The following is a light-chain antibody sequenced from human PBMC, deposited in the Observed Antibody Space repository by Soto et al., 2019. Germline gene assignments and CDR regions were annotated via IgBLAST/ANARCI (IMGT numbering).Light chain of an antibody. J-gene: IGKJ5*01. Sequence: DIQMTQSPSTLSGSVGDRVTITCRASQTISSWLAWYQQKPGKAPKLLIYKASTLESGVPSRFSGSGSGTEFTLTISSLQPDDFATYYCQQYNSYSTFGQWTRRDIK. CDR2: KAS. CDR1: QTISSW. V-gene: IGKV1-5*03. CDR3: QQYNSYST.